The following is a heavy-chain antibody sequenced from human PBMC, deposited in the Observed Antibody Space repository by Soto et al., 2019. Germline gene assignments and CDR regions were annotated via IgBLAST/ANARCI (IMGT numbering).Heavy chain of an antibody. Sequence: PGESLNFSXKGSGYSFTSCSIGWARQMPGKGLEWMGIIYPGDSHTRYSPSFQGQVTISAAKSISTAYLQWSSLKASDTAMYYCASHRPTTYGYYFDYWGQGTLVTVSS. J-gene: IGHJ4*02. CDR1: GYSFTSCS. CDR3: ASHRPTTYGYYFDY. CDR2: IYPGDSHT. D-gene: IGHD4-17*01. V-gene: IGHV5-51*01.